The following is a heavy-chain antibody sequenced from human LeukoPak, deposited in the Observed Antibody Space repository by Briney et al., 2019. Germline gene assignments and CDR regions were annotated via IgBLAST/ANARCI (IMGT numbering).Heavy chain of an antibody. D-gene: IGHD6-19*01. CDR2: IYHSGST. CDR1: GGSISSGGYS. CDR3: ARDGRAGSLFAY. J-gene: IGHJ4*02. V-gene: IGHV4-30-2*01. Sequence: SETLSLTCAVSGGSISSGGYSWSWIRQPPGKGLEWIGYIYHSGSTYYNPSLKSRVTISVDRSKNQFSLKLSSVTAADTAIYYCARDGRAGSLFAYWGQGTLVTVSS.